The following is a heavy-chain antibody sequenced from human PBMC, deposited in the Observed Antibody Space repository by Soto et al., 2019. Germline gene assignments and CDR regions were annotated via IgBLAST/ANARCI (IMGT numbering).Heavy chain of an antibody. D-gene: IGHD3-16*02. J-gene: IGHJ4*02. V-gene: IGHV3-30*18. CDR3: VKEDEGLRLGELSLYLDY. CDR1: GFSFSTYG. CDR2: ISYDGTNK. Sequence: QVQLVESGGGVVQPGRSLRLSCTATGFSFSTYGMHWVRQAPGKGLEWVAVISYDGTNKYYADSVKGRFTISRGNSKNTLYLQMNSLRVEDTAMYYCVKEDEGLRLGELSLYLDYWGQGTLVTVSS.